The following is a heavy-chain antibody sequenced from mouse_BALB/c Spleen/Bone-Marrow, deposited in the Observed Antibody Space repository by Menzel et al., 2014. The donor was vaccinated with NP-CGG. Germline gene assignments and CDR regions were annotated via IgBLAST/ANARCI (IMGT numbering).Heavy chain of an antibody. J-gene: IGHJ2*01. CDR1: GYSITSDYA. D-gene: IGHD1-1*01. CDR3: ARSFTTVVEEDYFDY. Sequence: EVKLVESGPGLVKPSQSLSLTCTVTGYSITSDYAWHWIRQFPGNKLEWMGYISYSGSTSYNPSLKSRISITRDTSKNQFFLQLNSVTTEDTATYYCARSFTTVVEEDYFDYWGQGTTLTVSS. CDR2: ISYSGST. V-gene: IGHV3-2*02.